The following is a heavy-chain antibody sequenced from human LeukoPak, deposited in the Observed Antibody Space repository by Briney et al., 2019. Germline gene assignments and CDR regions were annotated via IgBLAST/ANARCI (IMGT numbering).Heavy chain of an antibody. J-gene: IGHJ5*02. Sequence: GGSLRLSCAASGFTVSSNYMSWVRQAPGKGLEWVSVIYSGGNTYYADSVKGRFTISRDNSKNTLYLQMNSLRAEDTAVYYCARYYGSGSHYPWGQGTLVTVSS. CDR1: GFTVSSNY. V-gene: IGHV3-66*01. CDR3: ARYYGSGSHYP. D-gene: IGHD3-10*01. CDR2: IYSGGNT.